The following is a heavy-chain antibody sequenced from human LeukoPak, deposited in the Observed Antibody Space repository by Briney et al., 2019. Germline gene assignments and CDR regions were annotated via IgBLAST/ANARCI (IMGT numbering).Heavy chain of an antibody. Sequence: PSETLSLTCTVSGGSVDTIDYYWSWIRQPPGKGLEWIGYIYYSGSTYYNPSLKSRVTISVDTSKNQFSLKLSSVTAADTAVYYCAGQANYYDSSGYPVRGVKNFDYWGQGTLVTVSS. CDR1: GGSVDTIDYY. CDR3: AGQANYYDSSGYPVRGVKNFDY. J-gene: IGHJ4*02. V-gene: IGHV4-30-4*01. D-gene: IGHD3-22*01. CDR2: IYYSGST.